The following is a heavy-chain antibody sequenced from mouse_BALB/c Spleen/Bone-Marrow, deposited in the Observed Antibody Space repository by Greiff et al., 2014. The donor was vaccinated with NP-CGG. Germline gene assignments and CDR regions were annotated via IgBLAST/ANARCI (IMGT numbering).Heavy chain of an antibody. CDR1: GYTLTSYW. V-gene: IGHV1-7*01. CDR2: INPSTGYT. Sequence: QVQLKESGAELAKPGASVKMSCKASGYTLTSYWMHWVKQRPGQGLEWIGYINPSTGYTEYNQKFKDKATLTADKSSSTAYMQLSSLTSEDSAVYYCARRAVRYFDYWGQGTTLTVSS. D-gene: IGHD2-13*01. J-gene: IGHJ2*01. CDR3: ARRAVRYFDY.